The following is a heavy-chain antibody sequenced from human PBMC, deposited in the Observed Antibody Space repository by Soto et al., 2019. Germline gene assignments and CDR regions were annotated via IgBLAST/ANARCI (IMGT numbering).Heavy chain of an antibody. J-gene: IGHJ3*02. Sequence: EVQLLESGGGLVQPGGSLRLSCAASGFTFSSYAMSWVRQAPGKGLEWVSAISGSGGSTYYADSVKGRFTISRDNSKNTLYLQLNSLRAEDTAVYYCAKWNSYDHDAFDIWGQGTMVTVSS. D-gene: IGHD5-12*01. CDR1: GFTFSSYA. CDR3: AKWNSYDHDAFDI. V-gene: IGHV3-23*01. CDR2: ISGSGGST.